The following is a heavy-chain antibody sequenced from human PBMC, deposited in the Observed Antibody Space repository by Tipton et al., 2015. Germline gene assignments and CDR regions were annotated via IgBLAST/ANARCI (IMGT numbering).Heavy chain of an antibody. CDR3: ARGDLYYYDSSGYYPYDY. CDR2: IYYSGST. Sequence: TLSLTCTVSGGSISSGSYYWSWIRQPPGKGLEWIGYIYYSGSTNYNPSLKSRVTISVDTSKNQFSLKLSSVTAADTAVYYCARGDLYYYDSSGYYPYDYWGQGTLVTVSS. D-gene: IGHD3-22*01. CDR1: GGSISSGSYY. V-gene: IGHV4-61*01. J-gene: IGHJ4*02.